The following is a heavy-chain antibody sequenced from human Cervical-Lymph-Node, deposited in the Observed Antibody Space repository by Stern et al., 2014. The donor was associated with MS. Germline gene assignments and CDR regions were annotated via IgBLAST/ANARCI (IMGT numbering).Heavy chain of an antibody. CDR2: IIPIIGLA. CDR3: ARGIVTNRPASTLHNLFDP. Sequence: VQLVASGAEVKKPGSSVNVSCQASGGKFSSSFAVSWVRQAPGQGLEWMGRIIPIIGLANYAQKFGTRLTITADRSTSTVYMALSSLTSDDTALYYCARGIVTNRPASTLHNLFDPWGQGTLVTVSS. J-gene: IGHJ5*02. D-gene: IGHD4-17*01. V-gene: IGHV1-69*09. CDR1: GGKFSSSFA.